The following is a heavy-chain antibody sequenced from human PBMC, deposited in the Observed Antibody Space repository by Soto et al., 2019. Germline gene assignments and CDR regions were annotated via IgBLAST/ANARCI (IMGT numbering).Heavy chain of an antibody. J-gene: IGHJ4*02. Sequence: VLLQESGPGLLRPSETLSLTCTVSDDSFRGAEYYWSWIRQPLGKGPEWIGYTYYNGDTKYNPALRSRVTMSEDTSKHQSSLRLSSVTAADTAVYFCARGPDYIDGWRTFDLWGRGILVTVSS. V-gene: IGHV4-61*08. CDR1: DDSFRGAEYY. CDR3: ARGPDYIDGWRTFDL. CDR2: TYYNGDT. D-gene: IGHD6-19*01.